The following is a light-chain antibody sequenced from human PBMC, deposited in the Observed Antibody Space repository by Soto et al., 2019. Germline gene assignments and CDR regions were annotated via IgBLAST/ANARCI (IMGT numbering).Light chain of an antibody. V-gene: IGKV3-11*01. CDR2: DAF. CDR1: QSVGIY. J-gene: IGKJ2*01. Sequence: NFLTQSPATLSLSPGERATLSCRASQSVGIYLAWYQQKPGQAPRLLIYDAFQRATGIPARFSGSGSGTDFTLTISSLGPEDFAVYYCQQRSNWSPPFTFGPGTKVEMK. CDR3: QQRSNWSPPFT.